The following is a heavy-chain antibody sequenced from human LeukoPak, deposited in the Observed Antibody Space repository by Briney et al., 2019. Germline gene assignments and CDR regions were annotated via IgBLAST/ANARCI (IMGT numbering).Heavy chain of an antibody. J-gene: IGHJ3*02. Sequence: ASVKVSCKASGYIFTGYYIHWVRQAPGQGLEWMGWINPNSGGTNYAQKFQGRITMTRDTSISTAYMELSSLRSDDTAVYSCARGRPPTVADAFDIWGQGTMVTVSS. V-gene: IGHV1-2*02. CDR1: GYIFTGYY. CDR3: ARGRPPTVADAFDI. D-gene: IGHD6-19*01. CDR2: INPNSGGT.